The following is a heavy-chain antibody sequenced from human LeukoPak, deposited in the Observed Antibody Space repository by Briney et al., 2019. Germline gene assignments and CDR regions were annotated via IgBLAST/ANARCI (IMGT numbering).Heavy chain of an antibody. CDR3: ARHDSSGWYGRD. Sequence: GESLKISCKASGYRFTNYWIGWVRQMPGKGLEWMGIIYPGHSDTRYSPSFQGQVTISADKSISTAYLQWSSLKASDTAMYYCARHDSSGWYGRDWGQGTLVTVSS. CDR2: IYPGHSDT. D-gene: IGHD6-19*01. CDR1: GYRFTNYW. J-gene: IGHJ4*02. V-gene: IGHV5-51*01.